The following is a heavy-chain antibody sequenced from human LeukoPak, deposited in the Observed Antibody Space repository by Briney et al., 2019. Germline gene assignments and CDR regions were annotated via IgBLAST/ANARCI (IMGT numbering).Heavy chain of an antibody. CDR3: ARDHSDQTKLVWFDP. CDR2: INPNSGGT. V-gene: IGHV1-2*02. J-gene: IGHJ5*02. Sequence: ASVKVSCKASGYVFIGYYIYWMRQAPGQGLEWMGRINPNSGGTDYAPKFQGRVTMTRDTSITTAYMELTSLRSDDTAIYYCARDHSDQTKLVWFDPWGQGTLVTASS. D-gene: IGHD1-1*01. CDR1: GYVFIGYY.